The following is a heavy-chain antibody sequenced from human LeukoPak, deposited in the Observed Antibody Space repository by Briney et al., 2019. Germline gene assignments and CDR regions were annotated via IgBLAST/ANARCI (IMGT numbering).Heavy chain of an antibody. CDR1: GFTFSSYN. Sequence: PGGSLRLSCAASGFTFSSYNMNWVRQAPGKGLEWVSSITSSSSYIYYADSVKGRFAISRDNAKNSLYLQMDSLRVEDTAEYYCARDPYSGNYGAYYYYYMDVWGKGTTVTVSS. D-gene: IGHD1-26*01. J-gene: IGHJ6*03. CDR2: ITSSSSYI. V-gene: IGHV3-21*06. CDR3: ARDPYSGNYGAYYYYYMDV.